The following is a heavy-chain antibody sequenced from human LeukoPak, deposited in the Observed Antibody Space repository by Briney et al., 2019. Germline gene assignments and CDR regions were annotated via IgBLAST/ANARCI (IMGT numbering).Heavy chain of an antibody. D-gene: IGHD5-12*01. CDR3: ARDRGWGYNDNEIDY. CDR1: GNSISSGDDS. J-gene: IGHJ4*02. V-gene: IGHV4-30-4*07. Sequence: KPSETLSLTCAVSGNSISSGDDSGSWIRQPPGKGLEWIGYIYYSGSTYYNPSLKSRVIISLDTSKNQFSLRLSSVTAADTAVYYCARDRGWGYNDNEIDYWGQGTLVTVSS. CDR2: IYYSGST.